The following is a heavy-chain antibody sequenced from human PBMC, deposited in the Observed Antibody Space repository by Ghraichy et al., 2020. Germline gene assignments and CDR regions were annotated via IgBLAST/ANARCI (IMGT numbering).Heavy chain of an antibody. V-gene: IGHV4-34*01. J-gene: IGHJ6*02. D-gene: IGHD3-10*01. CDR3: ARGVHNYYYYYGMDV. CDR1: GGSFSGYY. CDR2: INHSGST. Sequence: SETLSLTCAVYGGSFSGYYWSWIRQPPGKGLEWIGEINHSGSTNYNPSLKSRVTISVDTSKNQFSLKLSSVTAADTAVYYCARGVHNYYYYYGMDVWGQGTTVTVSS.